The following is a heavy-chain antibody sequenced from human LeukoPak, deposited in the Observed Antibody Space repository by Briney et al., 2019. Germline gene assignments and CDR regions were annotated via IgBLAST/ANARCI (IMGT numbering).Heavy chain of an antibody. CDR1: GFTFSSYS. D-gene: IGHD1-20*01. CDR3: ARAAGYNWNDGYAFDI. CDR2: ISSSSSYI. J-gene: IGHJ3*02. V-gene: IGHV3-21*01. Sequence: GGSLRLSCAASGFTFSSYSMNWDRPAPEKVMEWVSSISSSSSYIYYADSVKGRFTISRDNAKNSLYLQMNSLRAEDTAVYYCARAAGYNWNDGYAFDIWGQGTMVTVSS.